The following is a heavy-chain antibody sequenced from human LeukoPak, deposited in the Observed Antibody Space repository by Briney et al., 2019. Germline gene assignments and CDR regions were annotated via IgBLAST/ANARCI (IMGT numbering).Heavy chain of an antibody. J-gene: IGHJ4*02. CDR3: AKPPGEGKRGGYFDY. V-gene: IGHV3-30*18. Sequence: GGSLRLSCAASGFTFSSYGMHWVRQAPGKGLEWVAVISYDGSNKYYADSVKGRFTISRDNSKNTLYLQMNSLRAEDTAVYYGAKPPGEGKRGGYFDYGGQGPLVTVSA. CDR2: ISYDGSNK. CDR1: GFTFSSYG. D-gene: IGHD7-27*01.